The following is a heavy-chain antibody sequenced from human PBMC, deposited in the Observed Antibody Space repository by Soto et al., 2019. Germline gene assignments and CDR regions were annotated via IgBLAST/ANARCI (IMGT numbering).Heavy chain of an antibody. V-gene: IGHV1-46*01. J-gene: IGHJ4*02. CDR1: GYTFTNYY. CDR2: INPTSGST. CDR3: ARDLAAGDH. Sequence: QVQLVQSGAEVKKPGASVKVSCRASGYTFTNYYIHWVRQAPGQGLEWLGIINPTSGSTNYALKFQGRVTLTMDTSTTTVYMELSGLRAEDTAIFYCARDLAAGDHWGQGTLVTVSS. D-gene: IGHD6-13*01.